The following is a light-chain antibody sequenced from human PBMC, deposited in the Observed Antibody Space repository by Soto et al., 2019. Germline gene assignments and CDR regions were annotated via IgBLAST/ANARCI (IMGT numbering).Light chain of an antibody. Sequence: DIQMTQSPSSLSASVGDRVTITCRASQSISSYLNWYQQKPGKAPKLLIYAASSLQSGVPSRFSGSGSGTDFTLTISSLQPEDFATYYCQQSSITPRTFGRGTKVEIK. V-gene: IGKV1-39*01. CDR1: QSISSY. J-gene: IGKJ1*01. CDR3: QQSSITPRT. CDR2: AAS.